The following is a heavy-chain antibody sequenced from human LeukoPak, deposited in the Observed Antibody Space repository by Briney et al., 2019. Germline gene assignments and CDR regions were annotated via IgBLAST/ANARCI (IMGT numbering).Heavy chain of an antibody. CDR2: ISWNSGSI. CDR1: GFTFDDYA. J-gene: IGHJ4*02. V-gene: IGHV3-9*03. D-gene: IGHD2-15*01. CDR3: AKDSRRYCSGGSCYSGLDY. Sequence: GGSLRLSCAASGFTFDDYAMHWVRQAPGQGLEWVSGISWNSGSIGYADSVKGRFTISRDNAKNSLYLQMNSLRAEDMALYYCAKDSRRYCSGGSCYSGLDYWGQGTLVTVSS.